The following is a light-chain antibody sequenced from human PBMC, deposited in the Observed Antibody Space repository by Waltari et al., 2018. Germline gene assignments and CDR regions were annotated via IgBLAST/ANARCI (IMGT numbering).Light chain of an antibody. J-gene: IGLJ3*02. Sequence: QSVLTQPPSMSGAPGQKVTIPCTGGSSNFGVGYDVHWYQQFPGAAPKLLIFGNTNRASGVPGRCSGSKSGTSASLAIAGLQSEDEAVYYCQSFDSDLSGSVFGGGTKLTVL. CDR2: GNT. V-gene: IGLV1-40*01. CDR3: QSFDSDLSGSV. CDR1: SSNFGVGYD.